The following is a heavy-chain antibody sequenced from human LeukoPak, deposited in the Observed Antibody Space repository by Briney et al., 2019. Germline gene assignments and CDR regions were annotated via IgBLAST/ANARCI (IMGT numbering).Heavy chain of an antibody. CDR1: GGSISSYY. D-gene: IGHD5-18*01. CDR2: IYYSGST. V-gene: IGHV4-59*01. CDR3: ARGGGTAMVTDYYGMDV. J-gene: IGHJ6*02. Sequence: SETLSLTCTVSGGSISSYYWSWIRQPPGKGLELIGYIYYSGSTHYNPSLKSRVTISVDTSKNQFSLNLSSVTAADTAVYYCARGGGTAMVTDYYGMDVWGQGTTVTVSS.